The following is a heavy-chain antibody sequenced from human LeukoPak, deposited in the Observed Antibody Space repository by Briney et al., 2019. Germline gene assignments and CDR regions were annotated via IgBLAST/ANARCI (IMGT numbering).Heavy chain of an antibody. Sequence: PGGSLRLSCAASGFTFSSYAMSWVRQAPGKGLEWVSGLSGSGGTTYYADSVKGRFTISRDNSKDTLYLQMNCLRAEDTAFYYCAEARGGYPTFDYWGQGTLVTVSS. D-gene: IGHD1-26*01. V-gene: IGHV3-23*01. CDR3: AEARGGYPTFDY. CDR2: LSGSGGTT. CDR1: GFTFSSYA. J-gene: IGHJ4*02.